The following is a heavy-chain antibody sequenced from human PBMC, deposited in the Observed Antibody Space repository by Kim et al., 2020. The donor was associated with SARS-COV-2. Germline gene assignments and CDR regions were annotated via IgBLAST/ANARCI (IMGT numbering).Heavy chain of an antibody. J-gene: IGHJ4*02. Sequence: SETLSLTCTVSGGSISSYYWSWIRQPPGKGLEWIGYIYYSGSTNYNPSLKSRVTISVDTSKNQFSLKLSSVTAADTAVYYCARRVYRVETFDYWGQGTLVTVSS. D-gene: IGHD3-16*02. CDR2: IYYSGST. CDR3: ARRVYRVETFDY. V-gene: IGHV4-59*08. CDR1: GGSISSYY.